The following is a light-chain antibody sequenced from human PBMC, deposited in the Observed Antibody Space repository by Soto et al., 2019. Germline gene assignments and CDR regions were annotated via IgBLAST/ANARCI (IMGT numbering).Light chain of an antibody. V-gene: IGLV2-14*01. CDR1: SSDVGGYNY. J-gene: IGLJ3*02. Sequence: SALTQPASVSGSPGQSITISCTGTSSDVGGYNYVSWYQQHPGKAPKLMIYEVSNRPSGVSNRFSGSKSGNTASLTISGLQAEDEADYYCSSYTSSSIFWVFGGGTKLTVL. CDR3: SSYTSSSIFWV. CDR2: EVS.